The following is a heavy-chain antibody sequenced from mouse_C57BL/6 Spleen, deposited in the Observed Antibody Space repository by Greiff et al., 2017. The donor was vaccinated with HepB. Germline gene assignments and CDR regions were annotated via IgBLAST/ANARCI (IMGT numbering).Heavy chain of an antibody. V-gene: IGHV1-76*01. D-gene: IGHD2-13*01. Sequence: VQLVESGAELVRPGASVKLSCKASGYTFTDYYINWVKQRPGQGLEWIARIYPGSGNTYYNEKFKGKATLTAEKSSSTAYMQLSSLTSEDSAVYFCARGGEMGFDYWGQGTTLTVSS. J-gene: IGHJ2*01. CDR3: ARGGEMGFDY. CDR2: IYPGSGNT. CDR1: GYTFTDYY.